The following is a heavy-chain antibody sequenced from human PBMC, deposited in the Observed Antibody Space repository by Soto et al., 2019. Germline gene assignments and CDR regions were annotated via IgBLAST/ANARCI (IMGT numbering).Heavy chain of an antibody. V-gene: IGHV4-59*01. Sequence: SETLSLTCTVSGGSISSYYWSWIRQPPGKGLEWIGYIYYSGSTNYNPSLKSRVTISVDTSKNQFSLNLSSVTAADTAVYYCARERLFCPGGNCHCYFDYWGQGTLVTVSS. CDR3: ARERLFCPGGNCHCYFDY. J-gene: IGHJ4*03. CDR2: IYYSGST. D-gene: IGHD2-15*01. CDR1: GGSISSYY.